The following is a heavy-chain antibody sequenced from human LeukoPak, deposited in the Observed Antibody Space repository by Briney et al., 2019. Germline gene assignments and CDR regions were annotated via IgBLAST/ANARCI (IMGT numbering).Heavy chain of an antibody. CDR1: GFTFSSFA. Sequence: GGSLRLSCAASGFTFSSFAMSWGRQAPGKGLEWVSAISGGGGSTYYADSVKGRFTISRDNSKNTLYLQMNSLRGEDTAVYYCTKGIDRDYIWGSYKSYVFAIWGQGTMVTVSS. CDR2: ISGGGGST. D-gene: IGHD3-16*01. J-gene: IGHJ3*02. V-gene: IGHV3-23*01. CDR3: TKGIDRDYIWGSYKSYVFAI.